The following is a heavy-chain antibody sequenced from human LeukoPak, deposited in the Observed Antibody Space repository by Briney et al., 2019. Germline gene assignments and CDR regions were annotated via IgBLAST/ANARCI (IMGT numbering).Heavy chain of an antibody. Sequence: GGSLRLSCAASGFTFSNSAMNWVRQAPGEGLEWVSTITGGGSTYYADSVKGRFTISRDNSKNTLYLQMNSLRGEDTAVYYCAKGGESSGYYGSPDYWGQGTLVTVSS. CDR1: GFTFSNSA. CDR3: AKGGESSGYYGSPDY. V-gene: IGHV3-23*01. J-gene: IGHJ4*02. CDR2: ITGGGST. D-gene: IGHD3-22*01.